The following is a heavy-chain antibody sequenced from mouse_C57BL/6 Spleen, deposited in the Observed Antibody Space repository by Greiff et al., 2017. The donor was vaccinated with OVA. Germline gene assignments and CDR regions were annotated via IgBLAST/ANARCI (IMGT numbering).Heavy chain of an antibody. CDR3: AREGNGVTTRRNAMDY. V-gene: IGHV1-55*01. CDR1: GYTFTSYW. CDR2: IYPGSGST. D-gene: IGHD2-2*01. Sequence: QVQLQQPVAELVKPGASVKMSCKASGYTFTSYWITWVKQRPGQGLEWIGDIYPGSGSTNYNEKFKSKATLTVDTSSSTAYMQLSSLTSEDSAVYYCAREGNGVTTRRNAMDYWGQGTSVTVSS. J-gene: IGHJ4*01.